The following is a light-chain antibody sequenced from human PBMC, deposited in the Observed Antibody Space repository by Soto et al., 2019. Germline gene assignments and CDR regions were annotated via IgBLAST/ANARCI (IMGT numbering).Light chain of an antibody. CDR3: QQYVSSST. CDR2: GAS. Sequence: DIVWPQSPGTLSLSPGERATLSSRASQSVSSSYLAWYQRKPGQAPRLLIYGASSRPTGIPDRFSGSGSGTDFTLTISRLEPEDFAVYYCQQYVSSSTFGQGTRLEI. V-gene: IGKV3-20*01. CDR1: QSVSSSY. J-gene: IGKJ5*01.